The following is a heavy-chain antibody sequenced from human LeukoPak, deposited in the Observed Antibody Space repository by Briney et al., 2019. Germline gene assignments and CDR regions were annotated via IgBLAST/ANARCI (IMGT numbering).Heavy chain of an antibody. CDR1: GFTFSSYG. V-gene: IGHV3-23*01. Sequence: PGGSLRLSCAASGFTFSSYGMSWVRQAPGKGLECVSAIGGRDGSTYYADSVKGRFTISRDNSKNTLYVQMNSLRAEDTAVYYCAKGHYYGSGSLDYWGQGTLVTVSS. D-gene: IGHD3-10*01. J-gene: IGHJ4*02. CDR3: AKGHYYGSGSLDY. CDR2: IGGRDGST.